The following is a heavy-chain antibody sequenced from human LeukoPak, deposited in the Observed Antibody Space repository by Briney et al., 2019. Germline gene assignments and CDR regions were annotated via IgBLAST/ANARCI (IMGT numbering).Heavy chain of an antibody. Sequence: SETLSLTCTVSGDSFSSHYGTWLRQPPGRGLEWLGYISYIGSTNYNPSLKSRVTISIDTSKNRFSLKLSSVTAADTAVYYCARDLVTVTKGFDIWGQGTMVSVSS. J-gene: IGHJ3*02. D-gene: IGHD4-17*01. CDR3: ARDLVTVTKGFDI. CDR1: GDSFSSHY. V-gene: IGHV4-59*11. CDR2: ISYIGST.